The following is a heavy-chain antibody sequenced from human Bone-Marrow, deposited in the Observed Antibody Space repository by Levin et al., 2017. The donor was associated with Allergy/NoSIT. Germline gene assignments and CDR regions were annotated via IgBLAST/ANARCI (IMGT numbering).Heavy chain of an antibody. V-gene: IGHV3-23*01. CDR3: AEGKGAGEVDWFDP. D-gene: IGHD6-13*01. CDR2: VTGSGGGT. J-gene: IGHJ5*02. CDR1: GFAFSNYA. Sequence: PGGSLRLSCAASGFAFSNYAMTWVRQARGKGLEWVSTVTGSGGGTFYADSVTGRFTISRENTKNTLFVRMDTLRAEETAVYYCAEGKGAGEVDWFDPWGQGTLVTVSP.